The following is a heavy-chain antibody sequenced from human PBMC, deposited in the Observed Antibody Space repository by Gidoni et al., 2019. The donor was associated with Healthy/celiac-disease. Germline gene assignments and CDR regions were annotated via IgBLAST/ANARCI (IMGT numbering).Heavy chain of an antibody. D-gene: IGHD2-15*01. V-gene: IGHV5-51*01. CDR1: GYSFTSYW. CDR2: IYPGDSDT. J-gene: IGHJ4*02. CDR3: ARQSRKNCSGGSCYLRNFDY. Sequence: EVQLVQSGAEVKKPGESLKISCKGSGYSFTSYWIGWVRQMPGKGLEWMGIIYPGDSDTRYSPSCQGQVTISADKSISTAYLQWSSLKASDTAMYYCARQSRKNCSGGSCYLRNFDYWGQGTLVTVSS.